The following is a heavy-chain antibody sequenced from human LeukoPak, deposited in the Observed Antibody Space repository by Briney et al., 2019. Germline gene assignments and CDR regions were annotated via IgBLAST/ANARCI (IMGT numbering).Heavy chain of an antibody. CDR3: ARVKLLVWFDP. Sequence: GGSLRLSCAASGFTFSSYSINWVRQAPGKGLEWVSSISSSSSYIYYADSVKGRFTISRDNAKNSLYLQMNSLRAEDTAVYYCARVKLLVWFDPWGQGTLVTVSS. D-gene: IGHD3-10*01. V-gene: IGHV3-21*01. CDR2: ISSSSSYI. J-gene: IGHJ5*02. CDR1: GFTFSSYS.